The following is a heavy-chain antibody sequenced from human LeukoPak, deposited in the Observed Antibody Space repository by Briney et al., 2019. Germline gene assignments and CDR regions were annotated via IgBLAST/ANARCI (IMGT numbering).Heavy chain of an antibody. CDR1: GLTFSNHW. D-gene: IGHD4-17*01. Sequence: GGSLRLSCAASGLTFSNHWMHWVRQAPGKGLVWVSRIDGDGSGTSYADSVKGRFTISRDNAKNTSYLQMDSLRAEDSAVYYCATVFDYRGQGTLVTVSS. CDR2: IDGDGSGT. CDR3: ATVFDY. V-gene: IGHV3-74*01. J-gene: IGHJ4*02.